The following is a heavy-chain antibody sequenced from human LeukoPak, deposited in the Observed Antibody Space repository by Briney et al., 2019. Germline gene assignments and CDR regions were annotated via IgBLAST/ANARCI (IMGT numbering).Heavy chain of an antibody. CDR1: GFSFSTYT. D-gene: IGHD1-14*01. V-gene: IGHV3-23*01. J-gene: IGHJ4*02. CDR3: VSRNWYIDY. Sequence: GGSLRLSCAASGFSFSTYTMTWVRQAPGKGLEWVSGIVASGGDTFYADSVKGRFTISRDNSKNTLYLQMNSLRAEDTAVYYCVSRNWYIDYWGQGTLVTVSS. CDR2: IVASGGDT.